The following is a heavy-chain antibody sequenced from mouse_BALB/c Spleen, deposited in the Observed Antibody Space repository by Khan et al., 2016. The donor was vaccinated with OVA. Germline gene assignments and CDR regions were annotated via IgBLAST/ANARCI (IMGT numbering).Heavy chain of an antibody. J-gene: IGHJ4*01. CDR1: GFSLTDYD. CDR2: IWGGGST. CDR3: AKGVWSYYYALDY. V-gene: IGHV2-6-5*01. Sequence: QVQLKQSGPGLVVPSQSLSITCTVSGFSLTDYDVSWIRQPPGKGLEWLGVIWGGGSTYYNSALKSRLSISKDNSKSQVFLKMSSLQTDDTAMYYCAKGVWSYYYALDYWGQGTSVTVSS.